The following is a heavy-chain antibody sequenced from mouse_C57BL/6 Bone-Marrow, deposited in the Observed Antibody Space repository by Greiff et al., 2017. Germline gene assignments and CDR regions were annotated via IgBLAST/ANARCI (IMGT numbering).Heavy chain of an antibody. CDR3: ARQGPTAHYYAMDY. CDR2: ISGGGGNT. D-gene: IGHD1-2*01. CDR1: GFTFSSYT. V-gene: IGHV5-9*01. J-gene: IGHJ4*01. Sequence: EVKVVQSGGGLVKPGGSLKLSCAASGFTFSSYTMSWVRQTPEKRLEWVATISGGGGNTDYPDSVKGRFTISRDNAKNTLYLQMSSLRSEDTALYYCARQGPTAHYYAMDYWGQGSSVTVSS.